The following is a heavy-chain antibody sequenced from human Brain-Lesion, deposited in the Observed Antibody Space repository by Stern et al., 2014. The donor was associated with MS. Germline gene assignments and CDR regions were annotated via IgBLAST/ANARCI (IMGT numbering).Heavy chain of an antibody. CDR1: GYRFTSNW. CDR3: ARRGDSSSSGFDY. Sequence: VQLGQSGAEVKKPGESLKISCKGSGYRFTSNWIGRVRQAPGEGLEWVAIIWPGDSDTRYSPSFQGQVTISADKSISTAYLQWSSLQASDTAMYYCARRGDSSSSGFDYWGQGTLVIVSS. J-gene: IGHJ4*02. V-gene: IGHV5-51*01. CDR2: IWPGDSDT. D-gene: IGHD6-6*01.